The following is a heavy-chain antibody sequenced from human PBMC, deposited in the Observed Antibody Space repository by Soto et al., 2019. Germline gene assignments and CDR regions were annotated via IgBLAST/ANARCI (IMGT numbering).Heavy chain of an antibody. V-gene: IGHV4-39*01. CDR1: GGSISSSSYY. Sequence: QLQLQESGPGLVKPSETLSLTCTVSGGSISSSSYYWGWIRQPPGKGLEWIGSIYYSGSTYYNPSLKSRVTISVDTSKNQFSLKLSSVTAADTAVYYCARTHTVAKYYYDSSGYVYWGQGTLVTVSS. CDR3: ARTHTVAKYYYDSSGYVY. D-gene: IGHD3-22*01. J-gene: IGHJ4*02. CDR2: IYYSGST.